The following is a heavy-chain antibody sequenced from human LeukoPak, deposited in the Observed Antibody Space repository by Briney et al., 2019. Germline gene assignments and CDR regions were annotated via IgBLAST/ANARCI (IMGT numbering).Heavy chain of an antibody. J-gene: IGHJ4*02. Sequence: GGSLRLSCAASGFTFSSYAMSWVREAAGKGLEWVSAISGSGGSTYYADSVKGRFTISRDNSKNTLYLQMNSLRAEDTAVYYCAKVSSSGWLYFDYSGQGTLVTVSS. CDR3: AKVSSSGWLYFDY. D-gene: IGHD6-19*01. CDR2: ISGSGGST. V-gene: IGHV3-23*01. CDR1: GFTFSSYA.